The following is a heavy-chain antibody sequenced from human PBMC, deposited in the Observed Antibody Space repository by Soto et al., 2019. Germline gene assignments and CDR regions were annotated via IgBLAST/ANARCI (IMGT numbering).Heavy chain of an antibody. CDR2: ISAAGDP. Sequence: EVQLVESGGGLVQPGGSLRLSCEASGSTFRNYDMHWVRQGTGKGLEWVSGISAAGDPDYADSVEGRFTISRENAQTSFFLQMNSLRVGDTAVYYCARTDRDFYGLDVWGQGTMVIVSS. V-gene: IGHV3-13*05. CDR3: ARTDRDFYGLDV. J-gene: IGHJ6*02. CDR1: GSTFRNYD.